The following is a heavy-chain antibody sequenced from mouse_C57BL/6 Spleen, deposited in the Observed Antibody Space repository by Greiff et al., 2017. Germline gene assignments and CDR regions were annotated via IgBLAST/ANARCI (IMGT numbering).Heavy chain of an antibody. J-gene: IGHJ1*03. V-gene: IGHV5-9*01. CDR2: ISGGGGNT. Sequence: EVQLQESGGGLVKPGGSLKLSCAASGFTFSSYTMSWVRQTPEKRLEWVATISGGGGNTYYPDSVKGRFTISIDNAKNTLYLQMSSLRSEDTALYYCASFYYGSSYLYFDGWGTGTTVTVSS. CDR3: ASFYYGSSYLYFDG. CDR1: GFTFSSYT. D-gene: IGHD1-1*01.